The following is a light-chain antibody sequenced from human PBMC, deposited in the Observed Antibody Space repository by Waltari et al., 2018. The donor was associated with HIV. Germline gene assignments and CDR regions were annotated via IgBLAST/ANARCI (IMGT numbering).Light chain of an antibody. Sequence: SHVLSQPPSVSVAPGKTARITCGGNKMEENTIHWYQQKPDKPPVTVIYDDRERPSGTPGRFAGSKSGNTATLIISRVEVAEEGDYYCQLFERTTDGLCAFGSGTKVTVL. CDR1: KMEENT. CDR2: DDR. CDR3: QLFERTTDGLCA. V-gene: IGLV3-21*01. J-gene: IGLJ1*01.